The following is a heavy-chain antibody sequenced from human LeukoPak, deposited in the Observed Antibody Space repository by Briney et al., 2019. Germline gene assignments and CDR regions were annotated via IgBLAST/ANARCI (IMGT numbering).Heavy chain of an antibody. CDR2: IKSNTDGGTT. CDR1: GFTFSDAW. CDR3: TTYSSGAYYFDY. J-gene: IGHJ4*02. D-gene: IGHD6-19*01. Sequence: GGSLRLSCAASGFTFSDAWMSWVRQAPGKGLEWVGRIKSNTDGGTTDYAAPVKGRFTISRDDSKNTLYLQMNSLKTEDTAVYYCTTYSSGAYYFDYWGQGTLVTVSS. V-gene: IGHV3-15*01.